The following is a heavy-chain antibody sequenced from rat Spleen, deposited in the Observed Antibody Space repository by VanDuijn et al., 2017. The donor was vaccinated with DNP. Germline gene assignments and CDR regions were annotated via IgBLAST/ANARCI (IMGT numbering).Heavy chain of an antibody. CDR2: IWSGGST. J-gene: IGHJ2*01. CDR1: GFSLTSNS. CDR3: ARRNNGFDY. D-gene: IGHD1-10*01. Sequence: QVQLKESGPGLVQPSQTLSLTCTVSGFSLTSNSVHWVRQPPGKGLEWVGAIWSGGSTDYNSALKSRLSISRDTSKSQVFLKMSGLQPEDAGTYYCARRNNGFDYWGQGVMVTVSS. V-gene: IGHV2-1*01.